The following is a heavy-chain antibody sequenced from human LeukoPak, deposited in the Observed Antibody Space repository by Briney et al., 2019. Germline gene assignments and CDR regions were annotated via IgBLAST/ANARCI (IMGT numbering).Heavy chain of an antibody. Sequence: HPGGSLRLSCAASGFTFSSYWMSWVRQAPGKGLEWVANIKQDGSEKYYVDSVKGRFTISRDNAKNSLYLQMNSLRAEDTAVYYCARRLYYYGSGSYSGYYYGMDVWGQGTTVTVSS. D-gene: IGHD3-10*01. J-gene: IGHJ6*02. CDR2: IKQDGSEK. V-gene: IGHV3-7*01. CDR3: ARRLYYYGSGSYSGYYYGMDV. CDR1: GFTFSSYW.